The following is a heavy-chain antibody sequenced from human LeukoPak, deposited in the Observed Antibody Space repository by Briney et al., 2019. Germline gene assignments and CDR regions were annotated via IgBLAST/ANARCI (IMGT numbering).Heavy chain of an antibody. CDR2: LHSGGGT. Sequence: GGSLRLSCAASGLTVSNKYMSWVRQAPGKGLEWVSVLHSGGGTNYADSVKGRFTISRDNSKNTLFLQMNSLRAEDTAIYYCARGGDSTTWYEFDYWGQGTLVTVSS. CDR3: ARGGDSTTWYEFDY. CDR1: GLTVSNKY. D-gene: IGHD6-13*01. V-gene: IGHV3-53*01. J-gene: IGHJ4*02.